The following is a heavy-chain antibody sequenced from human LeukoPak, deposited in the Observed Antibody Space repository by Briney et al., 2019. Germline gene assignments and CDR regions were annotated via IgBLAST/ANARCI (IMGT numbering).Heavy chain of an antibody. CDR3: ARQRADYYYYYMDV. CDR1: GGSISGTNSY. CDR2: IYFSGST. Sequence: NSSETLSLTCIVSGGSISGTNSYWAWIRQPAGKGLEWIGSIYFSGSTFYKSSLESRLNMSVDMSKNQFSLKVRSVTAADTAVYCCARQRADYYYYYMDVWGKGTTVTVSS. J-gene: IGHJ6*03. V-gene: IGHV4-39*01.